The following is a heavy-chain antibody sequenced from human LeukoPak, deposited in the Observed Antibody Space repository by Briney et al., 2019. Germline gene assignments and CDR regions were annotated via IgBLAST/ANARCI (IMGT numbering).Heavy chain of an antibody. J-gene: IGHJ4*02. D-gene: IGHD5-18*01. Sequence: ASVKVSCKASRYTFTSYGISWVRQAPGQGLEWMGRIIPILGIANYAQKFQGRVTITADKSTSTAYMELSSLRSEDTAVYYCARDLTARGYSYGPDDYWGQGTLVTVSS. CDR1: RYTFTSYG. CDR2: IIPILGIA. V-gene: IGHV1-69*04. CDR3: ARDLTARGYSYGPDDY.